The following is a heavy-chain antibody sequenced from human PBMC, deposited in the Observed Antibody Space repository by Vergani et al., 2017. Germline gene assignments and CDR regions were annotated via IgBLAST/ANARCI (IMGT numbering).Heavy chain of an antibody. J-gene: IGHJ4*02. CDR3: VKDAGNYENVLDS. Sequence: EVQLLESGGSLKQPGGSVRLSCAASGFTFSPYAMHWVRQAPGKGLEWVSAITGGGGSTYYADSFKGRFIISRDNSRATLYLQMNSLRPEDTATYYCVKDAGNYENVLDSWGQGTLVTVSS. CDR2: ITGGGGST. V-gene: IGHV3-23*01. D-gene: IGHD1-7*01. CDR1: GFTFSPYA.